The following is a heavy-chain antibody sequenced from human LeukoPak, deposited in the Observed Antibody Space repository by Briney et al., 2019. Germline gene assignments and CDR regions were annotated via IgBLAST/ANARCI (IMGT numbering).Heavy chain of an antibody. CDR3: AREGSYGDWGQGFDY. V-gene: IGHV3-7*01. D-gene: IGHD4-17*01. CDR1: GFTFSSYW. CDR2: IKQDGSEK. J-gene: IGHJ4*02. Sequence: GGSLRLSCAASGFTFSSYWMSWVRQAPGKGLEWVANIKQDGSEKYYVDSVKGRFTISRDNAKNSLYLQMNSLRAEDTAVYYCAREGSYGDWGQGFDYWGQGTLVTVPS.